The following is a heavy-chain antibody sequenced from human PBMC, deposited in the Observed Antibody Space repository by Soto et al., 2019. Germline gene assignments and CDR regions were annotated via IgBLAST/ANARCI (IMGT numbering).Heavy chain of an antibody. CDR2: ISTGSSTI. Sequence: PGGSLRLYCRASGFTLSDYEMHWVRQAPGKGLEWVSYISTGSSTIYYADSVKGRFTISRDNANKSLFLEMNSLRPEDTAVYYCARVRAGAANGYYGMDVWGQGTTVTVSS. CDR3: ARVRAGAANGYYGMDV. V-gene: IGHV3-48*03. J-gene: IGHJ6*02. CDR1: GFTLSDYE. D-gene: IGHD1-26*01.